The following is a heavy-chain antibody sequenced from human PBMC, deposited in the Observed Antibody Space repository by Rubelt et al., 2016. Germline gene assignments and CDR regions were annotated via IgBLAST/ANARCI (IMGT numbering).Heavy chain of an antibody. J-gene: IGHJ6*02. D-gene: IGHD3-10*01. CDR2: YDGSNK. V-gene: IGHV3-30*01. CDR3: AKVHGSGSYYNVGPDYGMDV. Sequence: YDGSNKYYADSVKGRFTISRDNSKNTLYLQMNSLRAEDTAVYYCAKVHGSGSYYNVGPDYGMDVWGQGTTVTVSS.